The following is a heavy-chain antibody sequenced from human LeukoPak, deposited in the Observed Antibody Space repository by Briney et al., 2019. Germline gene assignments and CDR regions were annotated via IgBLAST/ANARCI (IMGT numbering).Heavy chain of an antibody. CDR1: GFTFSNYA. J-gene: IGHJ6*02. D-gene: IGHD3-16*01. CDR2: ISGSGATT. Sequence: PGGSLRLSCAASGFTFSNYAMSWVRQAPGKGLEWVSVISGSGATTYYADSVKGRFTTSRDNSKNTLYLQVGSLRAEDTAVYYCAKGLWGAYYYGMDVWGQGTTVTVSS. V-gene: IGHV3-23*01. CDR3: AKGLWGAYYYGMDV.